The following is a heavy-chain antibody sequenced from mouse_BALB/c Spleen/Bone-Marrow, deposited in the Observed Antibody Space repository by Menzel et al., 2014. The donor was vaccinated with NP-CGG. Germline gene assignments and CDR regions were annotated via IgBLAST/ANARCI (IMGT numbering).Heavy chain of an antibody. Sequence: EVKLVESGGNLVQPGGSLKLSCAASGFTFSSYTMSWVRQTPEKRLEWVAYISNGGGSTYYPDTVKGRFTISRDNATNTLYLQMSSLKSEDTAMYYCARQGYEGFAYWGQGTLVTVSA. CDR2: ISNGGGST. J-gene: IGHJ3*01. V-gene: IGHV5-12-2*01. CDR1: GFTFSSYT. CDR3: ARQGYEGFAY. D-gene: IGHD2-3*01.